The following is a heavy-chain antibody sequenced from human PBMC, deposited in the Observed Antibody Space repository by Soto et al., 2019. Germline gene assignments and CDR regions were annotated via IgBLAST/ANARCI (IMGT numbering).Heavy chain of an antibody. J-gene: IGHJ2*01. D-gene: IGHD3-10*02. CDR2: IQSGGPT. V-gene: IGHV3-66*01. CDR3: AFFFQAEDGIRDVRSVSAFLLNRSSDL. Sequence: KGLEWVSLIQSGGPTYYADSVKGRFTISRDTSENTVHLQMDSLRAEDTAVYYCAFFFQAEDGIRDVRSVSAFLLNRSSDL.